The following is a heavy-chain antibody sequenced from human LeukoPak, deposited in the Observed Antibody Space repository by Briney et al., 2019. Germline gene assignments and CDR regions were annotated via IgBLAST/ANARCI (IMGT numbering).Heavy chain of an antibody. D-gene: IGHD2-15*01. Sequence: PSETLSLTCTVSGGSISSSTYYWGWIRQPPGKGLEWIGSGYYSGSIYYNPSLKSRVTISVDTSKNQFSLKLNSVTAADTAVYYCARGELLYDYWGQGTLVTVSS. CDR2: GYYSGSI. J-gene: IGHJ4*02. CDR3: ARGELLYDY. CDR1: GGSISSSTYY. V-gene: IGHV4-39*07.